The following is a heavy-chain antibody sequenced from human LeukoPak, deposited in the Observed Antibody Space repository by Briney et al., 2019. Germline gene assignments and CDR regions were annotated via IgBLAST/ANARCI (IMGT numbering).Heavy chain of an antibody. CDR1: GFTFSDYY. D-gene: IGHD2-2*01. J-gene: IGHJ4*02. Sequence: GGSLRLSCAASGFTFSDYYMTWIRQAPGKGVEWVSCIEGSGSTIYYADSVKGRFTISRDNAKNSLYLHINSLRAEDTALYYCARERFCSSTSCSGSYWGQGTLVTVSS. CDR2: IEGSGSTI. V-gene: IGHV3-11*01. CDR3: ARERFCSSTSCSGSY.